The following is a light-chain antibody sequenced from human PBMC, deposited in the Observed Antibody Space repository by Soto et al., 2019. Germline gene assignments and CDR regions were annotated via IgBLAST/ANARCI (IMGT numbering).Light chain of an antibody. J-gene: IGLJ2*01. Sequence: QSVLTQPPSASGSPGQSVSISCTGTSSDVGGYNYVSWFQQYPGEAPKLIISDVNKRPSGVPDRFSGSKSGNTASLTVSGLQADDEAVYYCLSYGGRDNLIFGGGTKLTVL. CDR1: SSDVGGYNY. CDR3: LSYGGRDNLI. CDR2: DVN. V-gene: IGLV2-8*01.